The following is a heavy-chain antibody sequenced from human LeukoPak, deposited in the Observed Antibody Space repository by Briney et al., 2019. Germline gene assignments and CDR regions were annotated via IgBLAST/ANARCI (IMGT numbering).Heavy chain of an antibody. D-gene: IGHD6-19*01. J-gene: IGHJ4*02. V-gene: IGHV3-7*01. CDR2: MNQDGSAI. CDR3: ARTVPGYPDDYFDY. CDR1: GFTFSRHW. Sequence: GGSLRLSCAASGFTFSRHWMSWVRQAPGKGLERVAHMNQDGSAIYSVDSVKGRFTISRDNDKNSLYLQMNGLTVADTAVYYCARTVPGYPDDYFDYWGQGTLATVSS.